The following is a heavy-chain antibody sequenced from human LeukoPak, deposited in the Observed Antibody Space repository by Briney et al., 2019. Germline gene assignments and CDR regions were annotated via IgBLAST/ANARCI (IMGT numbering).Heavy chain of an antibody. D-gene: IGHD3-10*01. CDR2: IYAGGAT. CDR3: VREGGDSMIQGVIAD. V-gene: IGHV3-53*01. J-gene: IGHJ4*02. Sequence: GECLSLACSVSRFTAGSNYIGWDRQAPGEGMGWVSVIYAGGATAYTDSVKGRCIISRDKSNHTLYLLMNSLRAEDTALYYCVREGGDSMIQGVIADWGQGTLVTVSS. CDR1: RFTAGSNY.